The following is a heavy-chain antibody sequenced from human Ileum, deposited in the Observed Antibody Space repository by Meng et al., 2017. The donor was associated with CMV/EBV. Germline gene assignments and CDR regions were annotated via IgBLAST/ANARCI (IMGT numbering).Heavy chain of an antibody. J-gene: IGHJ4*02. CDR3: AREGGGWYFDS. CDR2: IYYSGST. CDR1: GDSLSTGDYY. Sequence: QVQRPGSGPGLVKPSQTLSLTCTVSGDSLSTGDYYWSWIWQPPGKGPEWIGYIYYSGSTLYNPSLKSPVTISLDKSKNQFSLRLRSVTAADTAVYFCAREGGGWYFDSWGQGTLVTVSS. D-gene: IGHD6-19*01. V-gene: IGHV4-30-4*01.